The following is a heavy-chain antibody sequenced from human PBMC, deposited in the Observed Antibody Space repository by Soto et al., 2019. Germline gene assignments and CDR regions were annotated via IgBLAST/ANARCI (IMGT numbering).Heavy chain of an antibody. Sequence: EVQLVESGGGLVQPGGSLRLSCAASGFTFSSYEMNWVRQAPGKGLEWVSYISSSGSTIYYADSVKGRFTISRDNAKNSLYLQMDSLRDEDTAVYYCPRVGESDIAAGGWFDPSGQGTLVTVSS. J-gene: IGHJ5*02. CDR2: ISSSGSTI. CDR1: GFTFSSYE. D-gene: IGHD6-25*01. CDR3: PRVGESDIAAGGWFDP. V-gene: IGHV3-48*03.